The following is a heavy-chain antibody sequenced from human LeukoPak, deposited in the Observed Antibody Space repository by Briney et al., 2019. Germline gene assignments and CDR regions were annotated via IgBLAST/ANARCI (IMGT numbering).Heavy chain of an antibody. Sequence: GGSLRLSCAASGFTFSSYSMNWVRQAPGKGLEWVSSISSSSSYIYYADSVKGRFTISRDNAKNSLYLQMNSLRAEDTAVYYCATGGRSGVALEQWGQGTLVTVSS. CDR1: GFTFSSYS. J-gene: IGHJ4*02. CDR3: ATGGRSGVALEQ. V-gene: IGHV3-21*01. D-gene: IGHD3-3*01. CDR2: ISSSSSYI.